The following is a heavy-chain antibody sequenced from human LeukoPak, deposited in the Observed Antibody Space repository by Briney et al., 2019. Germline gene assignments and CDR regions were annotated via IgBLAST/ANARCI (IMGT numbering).Heavy chain of an antibody. V-gene: IGHV3-11*01. D-gene: IGHD5-18*01. CDR3: ARALGYSSGYYFDY. CDR2: IISSGNTI. J-gene: IGHJ4*02. Sequence: PGGSLRLSCAASEFTFSDYYMSGICEAPGKGLECLSYIISSGNTIYYADSVKGRFTISRDTARNSMHLHMTSLRAEATAVYYCARALGYSSGYYFDYWGQGTLVTVSS. CDR1: EFTFSDYY.